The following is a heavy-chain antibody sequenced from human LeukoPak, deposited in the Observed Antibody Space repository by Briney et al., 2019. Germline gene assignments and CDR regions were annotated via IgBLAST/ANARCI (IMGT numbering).Heavy chain of an antibody. CDR3: AKALAGAFYYYYMDV. CDR2: ISGSGGST. J-gene: IGHJ6*03. Sequence: GGSLRLSCAASGFTFSSYAMSWVRRAPGKGLEWVSAISGSGGSTYYADSVKGRFTISRDNSKNTLYLQMNSLRAEDTAVYYCAKALAGAFYYYYMDVWGKGTTVTVSS. CDR1: GFTFSSYA. V-gene: IGHV3-23*01. D-gene: IGHD1-26*01.